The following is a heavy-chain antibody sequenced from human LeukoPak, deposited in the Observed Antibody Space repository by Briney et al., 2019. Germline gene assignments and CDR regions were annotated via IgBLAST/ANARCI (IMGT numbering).Heavy chain of an antibody. D-gene: IGHD3-22*01. CDR1: GFTFNNYA. CDR2: ITGSGGST. J-gene: IGHJ6*03. V-gene: IGHV3-23*01. Sequence: GGSLRLSCAASGFTFNNYAMSWVRQAPGKGLGWVSGITGSGGSTYYADSVKGRFAISRDNSKNTLYLQMNSLRAEDTAVYYCAKFGESSSYYYYYYYMDVWGKGTTVTVSS. CDR3: AKFGESSSYYYYYYYMDV.